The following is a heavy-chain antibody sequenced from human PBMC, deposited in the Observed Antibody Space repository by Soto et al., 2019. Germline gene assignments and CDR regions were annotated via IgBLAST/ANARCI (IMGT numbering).Heavy chain of an antibody. V-gene: IGHV2-5*02. D-gene: IGHD6-6*01. J-gene: IGHJ4*02. CDR3: AHSRPPRLLDY. Sequence: QITLKESGPTLVKPTQTLTLTCTFSGFSLGTSGVGVGWIRQPPGKALEWLALIYWDDDKRYSPSLNSRLTITKDTSKNQVVHTMTNMDPVDTATYYCAHSRPPRLLDYWGQGTLVTVSS. CDR1: GFSLGTSGVG. CDR2: IYWDDDK.